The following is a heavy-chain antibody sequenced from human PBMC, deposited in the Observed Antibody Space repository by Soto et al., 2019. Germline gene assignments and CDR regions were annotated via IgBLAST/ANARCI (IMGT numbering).Heavy chain of an antibody. Sequence: PSETLSLTCTVSGGSISSYYWSWIWQPPGKGLEWIGYIYYSGSTNYNPSLKSRVTISVDTSKNQFSLKLSSVTAADTAVYYCARHSLGNWFDPWGQGTLVTVSS. CDR1: GGSISSYY. CDR3: ARHSLGNWFDP. CDR2: IYYSGST. J-gene: IGHJ5*02. D-gene: IGHD3-16*01. V-gene: IGHV4-59*08.